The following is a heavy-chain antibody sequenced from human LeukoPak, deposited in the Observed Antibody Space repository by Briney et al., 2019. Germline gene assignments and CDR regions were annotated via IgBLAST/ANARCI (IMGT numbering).Heavy chain of an antibody. CDR1: GYSISSGYY. D-gene: IGHD6-19*01. Sequence: PSETLSLTCTVSGYSISSGYYWGWIRQPPGKGLEWIGSIYHSGSTYYNPSLKSRVTISVDTSKNQFSLKLSSVTAADTAVYYCARLGEKGIAVADPPDPFDYWGQGTLVTVSS. J-gene: IGHJ4*02. CDR2: IYHSGST. V-gene: IGHV4-38-2*02. CDR3: ARLGEKGIAVADPPDPFDY.